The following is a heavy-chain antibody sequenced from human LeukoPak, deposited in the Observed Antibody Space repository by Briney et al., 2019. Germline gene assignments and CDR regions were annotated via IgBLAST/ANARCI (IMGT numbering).Heavy chain of an antibody. D-gene: IGHD3-3*01. V-gene: IGHV4-59*01. CDR1: GGSISSYY. CDR3: ARGRVVTPYYFDY. J-gene: IGHJ4*02. CDR2: MYYSGST. Sequence: SETLSLTCTVSGGSISSYYWSWIRQPPGKGLEWIGYMYYSGSTNYNPSLKSRVTISVDTSKNQFSLKLTSVTAADTAVYYCARGRVVTPYYFDYWGQGTLVTVSS.